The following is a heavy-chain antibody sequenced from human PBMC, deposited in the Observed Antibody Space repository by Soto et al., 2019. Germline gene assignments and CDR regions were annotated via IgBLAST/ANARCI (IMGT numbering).Heavy chain of an antibody. CDR3: VRESSSSSHDY. Sequence: QVQLVQSGAEVKKPAASVKVSCKASGYTFTSYGISWVRQAPGQGLEWMGWISAYNGNTNYAQKLQGRVTMTADTSMSTAYMGLRSLRSDGTAVYYCVRESSSSSHDYWGQGTLVTVSS. CDR2: ISAYNGNT. D-gene: IGHD6-13*01. J-gene: IGHJ4*02. CDR1: GYTFTSYG. V-gene: IGHV1-18*01.